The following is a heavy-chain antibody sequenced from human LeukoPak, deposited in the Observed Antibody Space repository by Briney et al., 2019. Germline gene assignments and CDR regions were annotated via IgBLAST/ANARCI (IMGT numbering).Heavy chain of an antibody. CDR1: GGSVSSGSYY. Sequence: SGTLSLTCTVSGGSVSSGSYYWSWIRQPPGKGLEWVGYIYYSGSTNYNPSLKSRVTISVDTSKNQFSLKLSSVTAADTAVYYCAREDYGGPVDYWGQGTLVTVSS. J-gene: IGHJ4*02. CDR2: IYYSGST. CDR3: AREDYGGPVDY. D-gene: IGHD4-23*01. V-gene: IGHV4-61*01.